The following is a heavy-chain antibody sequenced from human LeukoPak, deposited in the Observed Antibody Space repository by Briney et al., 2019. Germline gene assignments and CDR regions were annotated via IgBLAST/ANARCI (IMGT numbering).Heavy chain of an antibody. D-gene: IGHD6-19*01. V-gene: IGHV1-69*05. CDR3: ARVKDSGRYYGNYYYYMDV. CDR1: GGTFSSYA. CDR2: IIPIFGTA. Sequence: GASVKVSRKASGGTFSSYAISWVRHAPGQGLEWMGGIIPIFGTANYAQKFQGRVTITTDESTRTAYMELSSLRSEDTAVYSCARVKDSGRYYGNYYYYMDVWGKGTTVTVSS. J-gene: IGHJ6*03.